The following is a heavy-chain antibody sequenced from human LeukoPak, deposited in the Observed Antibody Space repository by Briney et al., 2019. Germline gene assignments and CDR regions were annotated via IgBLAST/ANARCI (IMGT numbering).Heavy chain of an antibody. CDR3: ARDPSGSYA. CDR2: ISYDGSNK. V-gene: IGHV3-30*03. D-gene: IGHD1-26*01. Sequence: GRSLRLSCAASGFTFSSYGMHWVRQAPGKGLEWVAVISYDGSNKYYADSVKGRFTISRDNSKNTLYLQMNSLRAEDTAVYYCARDPSGSYAWGQGTLVTVSS. J-gene: IGHJ5*02. CDR1: GFTFSSYG.